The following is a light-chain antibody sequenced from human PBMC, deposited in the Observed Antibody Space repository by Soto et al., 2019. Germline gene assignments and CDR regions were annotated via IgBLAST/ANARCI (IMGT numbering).Light chain of an antibody. CDR1: QSVLYSSNNKNY. V-gene: IGKV4-1*01. Sequence: DILMTQSPDSLAVSLGERATINCKSSQSVLYSSNNKNYLAWYQQKPGQPPMLLIYWASTRESGVPDRFSGSGSVTDFTLTIGSLQAEDVAVYYCQQYYRTPPTFGQGTKVEI. CDR2: WAS. CDR3: QQYYRTPPT. J-gene: IGKJ1*01.